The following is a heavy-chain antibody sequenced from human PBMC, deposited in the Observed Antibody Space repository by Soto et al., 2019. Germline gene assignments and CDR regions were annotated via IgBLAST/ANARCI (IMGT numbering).Heavy chain of an antibody. CDR2: INAGNGNT. J-gene: IGHJ4*02. CDR1: GYTFTSYA. D-gene: IGHD6-13*01. Sequence: APVKVSCKASGYTFTSYAMHWVRQAPGQRLEWMGWINAGNGNTKYSQKFQGRVTITRDTSASTAYMELSSLRSEDTAVYYCAVYSSSWYEGNYFAYWGQGTLVTVSS. V-gene: IGHV1-3*01. CDR3: AVYSSSWYEGNYFAY.